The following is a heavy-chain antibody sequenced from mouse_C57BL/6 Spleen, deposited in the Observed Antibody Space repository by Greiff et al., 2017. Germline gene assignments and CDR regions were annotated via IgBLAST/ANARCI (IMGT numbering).Heavy chain of an antibody. J-gene: IGHJ2*01. Sequence: QVQLQQPGAELVMPGASVKLSCKASGYTFTSYWMHWVKQRPGKGLEWIGVIDTYGSNTNYNQKFKGKSTLTVDKSSSTAYMQLSSRTSEDSAFYYCARFSYGYELDYWGQGTTLTVSS. D-gene: IGHD2-2*01. CDR2: IDTYGSNT. V-gene: IGHV1-69*01. CDR1: GYTFTSYW. CDR3: ARFSYGYELDY.